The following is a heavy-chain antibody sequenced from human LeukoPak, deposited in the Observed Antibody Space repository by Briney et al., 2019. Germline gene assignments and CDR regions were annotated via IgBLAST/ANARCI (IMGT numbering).Heavy chain of an antibody. CDR2: ISGYNDNK. V-gene: IGHV1-18*01. CDR3: ARDHEDVYGSGSYKL. D-gene: IGHD3-10*01. Sequence: ASVKVSCKASGYTFSSYGITWVRQAPGQGLEWMGWISGYNDNKNYAQKLQGRVTMTTDTSTSTDYMELRSLRSDDTAVYYCARDHEDVYGSGSYKLWGQGTRVTVSS. CDR1: GYTFSSYG. J-gene: IGHJ4*02.